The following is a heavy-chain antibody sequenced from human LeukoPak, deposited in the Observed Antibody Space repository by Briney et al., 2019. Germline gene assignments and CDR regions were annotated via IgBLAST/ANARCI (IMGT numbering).Heavy chain of an antibody. CDR2: NRSKANSYAT. CDR3: TSPQADSGAPYFRQ. V-gene: IGHV3-73*01. J-gene: IGHJ1*01. CDR1: GFTFSGST. Sequence: PPGGPLRLSCAPSGFTFSGSTIHGPPHASGKGVVGIGRNRSKANSYATAYAASVTGRVTISRYDAKSTAYLQMDSLKPEDTAVYYCTSPQADSGAPYFRQGGQGTLVTVPS. D-gene: IGHD6-19*01.